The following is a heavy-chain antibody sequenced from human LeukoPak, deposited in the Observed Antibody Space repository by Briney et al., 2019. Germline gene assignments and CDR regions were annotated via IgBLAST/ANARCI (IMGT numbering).Heavy chain of an antibody. V-gene: IGHV1-2*06. CDR1: GGTFSSYA. CDR3: ARSIAAAGTCWFDP. D-gene: IGHD6-13*01. CDR2: INPNSGGT. J-gene: IGHJ5*02. Sequence: ASVKVSCKASGGTFSSYAISWVRQAPGQGLEWMGRINPNSGGTNYAQKFQGRVTMTRDTSISTAYMELSRLRSDDTAVYYCARSIAAAGTCWFDPWGQGTLVTVSS.